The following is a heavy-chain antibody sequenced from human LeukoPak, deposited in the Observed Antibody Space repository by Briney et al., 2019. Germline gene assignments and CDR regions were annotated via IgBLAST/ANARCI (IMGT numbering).Heavy chain of an antibody. J-gene: IGHJ4*02. V-gene: IGHV4-59*01. CDR2: IYYSGST. CDR1: GGSISSYH. Sequence: PSETLSLTCTVPGGSISSYHWSWIRQPPAKGLERIGYIYYSGSTNYHPSLKSRGTISVDTSKNQFSLKLSSVTAADTAVYYCAREWVVGAMGFDYWGQGTLVTVSS. CDR3: AREWVVGAMGFDY. D-gene: IGHD1-26*01.